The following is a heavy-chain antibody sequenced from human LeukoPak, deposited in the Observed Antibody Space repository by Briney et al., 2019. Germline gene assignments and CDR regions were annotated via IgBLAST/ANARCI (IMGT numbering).Heavy chain of an antibody. J-gene: IGHJ4*02. CDR3: ARDRPSAYCGGDCYSSIDY. Sequence: GASVKVSCKASGYTFTSYGISWVRQAPGQGLEWMGWISAYNGNTNYAQKLQGRVTMTTDTSTSTAYMELRSLRSDDTAVYYCARDRPSAYCGGDCYSSIDYWGQGTLVTVSS. D-gene: IGHD2-21*02. CDR1: GYTFTSYG. V-gene: IGHV1-18*01. CDR2: ISAYNGNT.